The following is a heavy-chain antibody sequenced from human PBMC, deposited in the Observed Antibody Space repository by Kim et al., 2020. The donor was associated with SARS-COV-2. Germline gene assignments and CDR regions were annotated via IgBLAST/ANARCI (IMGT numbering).Heavy chain of an antibody. J-gene: IGHJ6*03. CDR2: IDWDDDK. V-gene: IGHV2-70*11. D-gene: IGHD1-7*01. CDR3: ARLRGTGTTRSQSYHYYMDV. Sequence: SGPTLVNPTQTLTLTCTFSGFSLFPRGMGVNWIRQPPGRPLEWLARIDWDDDKYYNPSLKTRLTISKDSSKNQVVLTMTNMDPVETATYYCARLRGTGTTRSQSYHYYMDVWGQGTTVTVSS. CDR1: GFSLFPRGMG.